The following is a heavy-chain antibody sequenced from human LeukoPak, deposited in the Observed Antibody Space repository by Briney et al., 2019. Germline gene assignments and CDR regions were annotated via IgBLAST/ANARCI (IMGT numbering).Heavy chain of an antibody. D-gene: IGHD3-22*01. J-gene: IGHJ4*02. CDR2: INWNGGRT. V-gene: IGHV3-20*04. CDR3: ATEPAGPLDDSLGYFDN. Sequence: PSETLSLTCAVYGGSFSGYYWSWIRQPPGKGLEWVSGINWNGGRTGYADSVKGRFTISRDNAKKSLYLQMNSLRAEDTAFYYCATEPAGPLDDSLGYFDNWGQGTLVTVSS. CDR1: GGSFSGYY.